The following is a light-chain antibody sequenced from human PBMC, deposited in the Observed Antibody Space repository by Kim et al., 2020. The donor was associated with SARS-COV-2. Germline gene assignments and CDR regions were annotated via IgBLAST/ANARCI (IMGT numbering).Light chain of an antibody. J-gene: IGLJ1*01. V-gene: IGLV2-14*03. CDR2: DVT. Sequence: GPSITISCTGTSSYVGGYNDVSWYQQHPGKAPKLMIYDVTNRPSGVSNRCSGSKSGNTASLTISGLQAEDEADYYCSSYTSSSTFVFGTGTKVTVL. CDR3: SSYTSSSTFV. CDR1: SSYVGGYND.